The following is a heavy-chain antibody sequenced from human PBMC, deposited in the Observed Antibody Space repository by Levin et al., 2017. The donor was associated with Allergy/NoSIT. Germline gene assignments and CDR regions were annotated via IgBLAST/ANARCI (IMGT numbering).Heavy chain of an antibody. Sequence: GSLKISCAASGFPFSSYSMNWVRQAPGKGLEWVSSISSSSSYIYYADSVKGRFTISRDNAKNSLYLQMNSLRAEDTAVYYCARVVVPAAPFWELGVGYYYGMDVWGQGTTVTVSS. J-gene: IGHJ6*02. V-gene: IGHV3-21*01. CDR1: GFPFSSYS. CDR3: ARVVVPAAPFWELGVGYYYGMDV. CDR2: ISSSSSYI. D-gene: IGHD2-2*01.